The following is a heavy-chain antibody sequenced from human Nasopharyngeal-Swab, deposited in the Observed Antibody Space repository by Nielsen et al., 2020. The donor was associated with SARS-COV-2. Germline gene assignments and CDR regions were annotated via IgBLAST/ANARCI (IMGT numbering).Heavy chain of an antibody. CDR2: INHRGST. J-gene: IGHJ5*01. D-gene: IGHD3-22*01. Sequence: SEPLSLTCAVYGGSFTDYYWTWIRQPPGKGLEWIGEINHRGSTNYNPSLKSRVTISADTSKNQFSLNLSSVTAADTAVYYCARGLVDVNMMLVVIGFSYWLDSWGQGTLVTVSS. CDR1: GGSFTDYY. CDR3: ARGLVDVNMMLVVIGFSYWLDS. V-gene: IGHV4-34*01.